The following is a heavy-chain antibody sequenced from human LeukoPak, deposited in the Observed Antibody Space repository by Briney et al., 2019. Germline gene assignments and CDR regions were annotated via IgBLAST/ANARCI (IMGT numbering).Heavy chain of an antibody. V-gene: IGHV4-59*01. CDR2: IYYSGST. J-gene: IGHJ4*02. CDR3: ARAGGDSGYGSGSYYNDY. CDR1: GGSISSYY. Sequence: SETLSLTCTVSGGSISSYYWSWIRQPPGKGLEWIGYIYYSGSTNYNPSLKSRVTISVDTSKNQFSLKLSSVTAADAAVYYCARAGGDSGYGSGSYYNDYWGQGTLVTVSS. D-gene: IGHD3-10*01.